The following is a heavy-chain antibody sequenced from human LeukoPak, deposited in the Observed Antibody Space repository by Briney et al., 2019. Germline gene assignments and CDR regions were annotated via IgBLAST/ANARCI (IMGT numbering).Heavy chain of an antibody. Sequence: ASVKVSCTASFGTFSSYAISGGRQAPGQGLEWMGGIIPIFGTANYAQKFQGRVTITADESTSTAYMELSSLRSEDTAVYYCAMVPRYDSSGYYLLYWGQGTLVTVSS. CDR3: AMVPRYDSSGYYLLY. CDR2: IIPIFGTA. D-gene: IGHD3-22*01. V-gene: IGHV1-69*01. CDR1: FGTFSSYA. J-gene: IGHJ4*02.